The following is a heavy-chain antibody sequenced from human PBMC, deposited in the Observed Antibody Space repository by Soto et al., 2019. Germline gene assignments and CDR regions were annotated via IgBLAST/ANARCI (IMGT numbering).Heavy chain of an antibody. CDR3: AKYYYDSSSSRGASDI. CDR2: ISGSGDRT. Sequence: PGXSLRLSCAASGFTLSIYALNWFRQAPVNGLEWVSAISGSGDRTYYADSVKGRFTVSRDNSKNTLYLLLNSLRAEDTAIYYCAKYYYDSSSSRGASDIWGQGTMVTVSS. D-gene: IGHD3-22*01. J-gene: IGHJ3*02. V-gene: IGHV3-23*01. CDR1: GFTLSIYA.